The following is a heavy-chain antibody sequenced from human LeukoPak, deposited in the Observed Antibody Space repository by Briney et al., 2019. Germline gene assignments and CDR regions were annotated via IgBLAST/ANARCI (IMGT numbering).Heavy chain of an antibody. V-gene: IGHV4-39*02. CDR3: ARDRRYCSSTSCCEGAFDI. CDR2: IYYSGST. D-gene: IGHD2-2*01. CDR1: GGSISSSSYY. Sequence: KPSETLSLTCTVSGGSISSSSYYWGWIRQPPGKGLEWIGSIYYSGSTYYNPSLKSRVTISVDTSKNQFSLKLSSVTAADTAVYYCARDRRYCSSTSCCEGAFDIWGQGTMVTVSS. J-gene: IGHJ3*02.